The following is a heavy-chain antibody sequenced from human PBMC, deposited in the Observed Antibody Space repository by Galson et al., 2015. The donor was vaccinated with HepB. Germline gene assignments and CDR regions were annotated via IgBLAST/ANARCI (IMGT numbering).Heavy chain of an antibody. CDR3: ARDWGSSSPWSYYYYYGMDV. D-gene: IGHD6-6*01. CDR1: GYTFTSYG. Sequence: SVKVSCKASGYTFTSYGISWVRQAPGQGLEWMGWISAYNGNTNYAQKLQGRVTMTTDTSTSTAYMELRSPRSDDTAVYYCARDWGSSSPWSYYYYYGMDVWGQGTTVTVSS. J-gene: IGHJ6*02. CDR2: ISAYNGNT. V-gene: IGHV1-18*04.